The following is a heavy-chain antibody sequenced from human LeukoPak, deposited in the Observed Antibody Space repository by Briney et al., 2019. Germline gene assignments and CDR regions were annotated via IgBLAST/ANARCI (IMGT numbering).Heavy chain of an antibody. V-gene: IGHV4-34*01. CDR2: INSSGDT. D-gene: IGHD3-3*01. CDR1: GGSFSGYF. Sequence: PSETLSLTCAVSGGSFSGYFYNWIRQTPGQGLEWIGEINSSGDTNYNPSLKSRVTMSVDSSKNQLSLSLSSLTAADTAVYYCARHLRLLESPFPPRAFDIWGQGTTLTVSS. J-gene: IGHJ3*02. CDR3: ARHLRLLESPFPPRAFDI.